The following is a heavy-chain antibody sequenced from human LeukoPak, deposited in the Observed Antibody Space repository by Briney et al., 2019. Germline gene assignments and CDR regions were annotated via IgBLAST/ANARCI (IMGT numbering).Heavy chain of an antibody. Sequence: QPGGSLRLSCAASGFTFSSYEMNWVRQAPGKGLEWVSYISSGRTIYYADSVKGRFTISRDNAKNSLYLQMNSLRADDTAVYYCARDKSVGATPFDYWGQGTLVTVSS. V-gene: IGHV3-48*03. CDR3: ARDKSVGATPFDY. J-gene: IGHJ4*02. CDR1: GFTFSSYE. CDR2: ISSGRTI. D-gene: IGHD1-26*01.